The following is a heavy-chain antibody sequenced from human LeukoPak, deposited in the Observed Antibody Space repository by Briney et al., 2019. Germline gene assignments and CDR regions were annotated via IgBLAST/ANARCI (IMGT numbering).Heavy chain of an antibody. Sequence: GGSLRLSCAASGFTFSSYAMSWVRQAPGKGLEWVSAISGSGGSTYYADSVKGRFTTSRDNSKNTLYLQMNSLRAEDTAVYYCARDNEDGYNFLAPFIDYWGQGTLVTVSS. CDR1: GFTFSSYA. CDR2: ISGSGGST. V-gene: IGHV3-23*01. CDR3: ARDNEDGYNFLAPFIDY. D-gene: IGHD5-12*01. J-gene: IGHJ4*02.